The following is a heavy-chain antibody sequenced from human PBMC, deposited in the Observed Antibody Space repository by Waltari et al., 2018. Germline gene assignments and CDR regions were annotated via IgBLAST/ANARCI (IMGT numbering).Heavy chain of an antibody. CDR2: MNPNSGNT. CDR3: ARGSRLASGTFFPTATDN. D-gene: IGHD3-10*01. V-gene: IGHV1-8*01. Sequence: QVQLVQSGAEVKEPGLSVKVPCKAPGYGFSTSGINRVRQAAGQGLEWMGWMNPNSGNTGYAPKFQGRVTMTRDTSISTAYMELSSLRSDDTAVYYCARGSRLASGTFFPTATDNWAQGTPVTVSS. J-gene: IGHJ4*02. CDR1: GYGFSTSG.